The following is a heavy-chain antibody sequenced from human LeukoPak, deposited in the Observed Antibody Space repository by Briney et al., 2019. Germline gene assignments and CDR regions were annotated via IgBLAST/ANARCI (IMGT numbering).Heavy chain of an antibody. CDR2: IWYDGSNK. V-gene: IGHV3-33*01. Sequence: PGGSLRLSCAASGFTFSSYGMHWARQAPGKGLEWVAVIWYDGSNKYYADSVKGRFTISRDNSKNTLYLQMNSLRAEDTAVYYCARDCSGGSCYSGAFDIWGQGTMVTVSS. J-gene: IGHJ3*02. D-gene: IGHD2-15*01. CDR3: ARDCSGGSCYSGAFDI. CDR1: GFTFSSYG.